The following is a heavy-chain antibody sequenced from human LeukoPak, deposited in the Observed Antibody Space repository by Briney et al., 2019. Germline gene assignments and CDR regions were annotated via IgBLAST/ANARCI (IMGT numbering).Heavy chain of an antibody. CDR2: ISYDGTNK. CDR1: GFTFSTYC. J-gene: IGHJ5*02. D-gene: IGHD5-18*01. V-gene: IGHV3-30*03. Sequence: PGGSLRLSCAASGFTFSTYCMHWVRQAPGKGLEWVAVISYDGTNKYYADAVKGRFTISRDNSKNTLYLQMNSLRAEDTAVYYCASSLVGIGRGYNYQSFHPWGEGTLVTVPS. CDR3: ASSLVGIGRGYNYQSFHP.